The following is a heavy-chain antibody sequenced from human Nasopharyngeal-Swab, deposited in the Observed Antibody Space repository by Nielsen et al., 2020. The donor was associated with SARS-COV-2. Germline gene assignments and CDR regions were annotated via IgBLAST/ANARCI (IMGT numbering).Heavy chain of an antibody. CDR1: GFTFSDSA. J-gene: IGHJ4*02. CDR2: IRSQGNNYAT. D-gene: IGHD2-21*02. CDR3: TRCGGGCYSGRDY. Sequence: GESLKIPCSASGFTFSDSAIHWVRPASGKRLEWVGRIRSQGNNYATAYAASVKGRFIIFRDDPTNTAYLQMNSLKTEDTAVYYCTRCGGGCYSGRDYWGQGTLVTVSS. V-gene: IGHV3-73*01.